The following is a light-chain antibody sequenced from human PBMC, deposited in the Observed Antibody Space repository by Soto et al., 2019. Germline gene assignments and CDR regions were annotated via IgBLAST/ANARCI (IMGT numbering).Light chain of an antibody. CDR3: CSYAGSSTSVE. J-gene: IGLJ2*01. Sequence: QSALTQPASVSGSPGQSITISCTGTSSDVGSYNLVSWYQQHPGKAPKLMIYEGSKRPSGVSNRFSGSKSGNTASLTISGLQAEDEADYYCCSYAGSSTSVEFGGGTKLTVL. V-gene: IGLV2-23*01. CDR2: EGS. CDR1: SSDVGSYNL.